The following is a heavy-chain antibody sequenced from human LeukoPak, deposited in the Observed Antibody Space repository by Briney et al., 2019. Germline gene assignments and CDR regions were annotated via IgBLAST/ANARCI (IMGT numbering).Heavy chain of an antibody. J-gene: IGHJ4*02. CDR2: ISSSSSTI. Sequence: GGSLRLSCAASGFTFSSYSMNWVRQAPGKGLEWVSYISSSSSTIYYADSVKGRFTISRDNAKNSLYLQMNSLRAEDTAVYYCAKDRWEGPEAYFDYWGQGTLVTVSS. V-gene: IGHV3-48*01. CDR1: GFTFSSYS. CDR3: AKDRWEGPEAYFDY. D-gene: IGHD1-26*01.